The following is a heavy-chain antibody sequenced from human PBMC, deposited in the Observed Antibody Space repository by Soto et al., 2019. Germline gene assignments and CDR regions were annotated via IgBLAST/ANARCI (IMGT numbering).Heavy chain of an antibody. D-gene: IGHD5-12*01. Sequence: GGSLRLSCAASGFTFDDYSMHWVRQAPGKGLEWVSGISWNSGSIGYADSVKGRFTISRDNAKNSLYLQMNSLRAEDTALYYCAKDMFQSSGYMNDAFDIWGQGTMVTVSS. J-gene: IGHJ3*02. CDR3: AKDMFQSSGYMNDAFDI. V-gene: IGHV3-9*01. CDR2: ISWNSGSI. CDR1: GFTFDDYS.